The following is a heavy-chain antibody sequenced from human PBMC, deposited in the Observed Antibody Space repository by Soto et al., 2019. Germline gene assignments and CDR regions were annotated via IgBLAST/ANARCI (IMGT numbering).Heavy chain of an antibody. CDR2: ISLYSDGT. D-gene: IGHD2-2*01. J-gene: IGHJ5*02. CDR3: ARVVPGAEAWFGP. V-gene: IGHV1-18*01. Sequence: QVQLVQSGGEVKRPGASVKVSCKPSGYTFSNYGITWVRHAPGQPLEWLGWISLYSDGTNYAQKFQGRGSMTTDTSTTTAYMELRSLRSDATAVYYCARVVPGAEAWFGPWGQGTLVTVSS. CDR1: GYTFSNYG.